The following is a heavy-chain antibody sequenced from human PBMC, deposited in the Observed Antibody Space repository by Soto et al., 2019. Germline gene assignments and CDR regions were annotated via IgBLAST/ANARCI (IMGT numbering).Heavy chain of an antibody. CDR2: ISAYNGNT. CDR3: ARGEGRNYYDSSVYSSEVFDI. D-gene: IGHD3-22*01. V-gene: IGHV1-18*01. J-gene: IGHJ3*02. Sequence: ASVKVSCKASGYTFTSYGISWVRKAPGQGLEWMGWISAYNGNTNYAQKLQGRVTMTTDTSTSTAYMAPRSLRSDDTAVYYCARGEGRNYYDSSVYSSEVFDIGAQGTMVPVS. CDR1: GYTFTSYG.